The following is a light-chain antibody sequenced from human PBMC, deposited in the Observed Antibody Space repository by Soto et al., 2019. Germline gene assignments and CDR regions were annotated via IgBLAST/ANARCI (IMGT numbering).Light chain of an antibody. Sequence: QSALTQPASVSGSPGQSITISCTGTSSDVGGYNYVSWYQQHPGKAPKLMIYDVSNRPSGVSNRFSGSKSGNTASLTISGLHAEDAADYYCSSYTSSSTLFVFGTGTKLTVL. CDR2: DVS. V-gene: IGLV2-14*01. CDR3: SSYTSSSTLFV. CDR1: SSDVGGYNY. J-gene: IGLJ1*01.